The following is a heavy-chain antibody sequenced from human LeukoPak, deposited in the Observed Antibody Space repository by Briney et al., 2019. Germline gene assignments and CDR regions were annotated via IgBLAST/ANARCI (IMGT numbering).Heavy chain of an antibody. J-gene: IGHJ4*02. Sequence: GGSLRLSCAASGFTFSSSSISWVRQAPGKGLEWVSAITDAVGSTHYADSVKGRFTISSDNSKNTVYLQMNSLRPEDMAVYYCAKEIFSGLLYIDYWGQGTLVTVSS. V-gene: IGHV3-23*01. D-gene: IGHD5-12*01. CDR1: GFTFSSSS. CDR2: ITDAVGST. CDR3: AKEIFSGLLYIDY.